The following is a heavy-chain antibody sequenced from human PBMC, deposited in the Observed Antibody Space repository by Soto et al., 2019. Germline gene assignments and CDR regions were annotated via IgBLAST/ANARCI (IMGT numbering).Heavy chain of an antibody. D-gene: IGHD6-19*01. CDR3: ARDGQWLANDY. CDR1: GASFGGYY. V-gene: IGHV4-34*01. Sequence: SVTLSLTRSIKGASFGGYYWSWIRQPPGKGLEWIGEINHSGSTNYNPSLKSRVTISVDTSKNQFSLKLSSVTAADTAVYYCARDGQWLANDYWGQGTLVTVS. CDR2: INHSGST. J-gene: IGHJ4*02.